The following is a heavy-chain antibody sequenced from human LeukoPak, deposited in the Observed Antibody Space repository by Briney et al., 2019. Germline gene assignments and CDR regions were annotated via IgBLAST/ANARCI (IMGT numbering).Heavy chain of an antibody. J-gene: IGHJ3*02. Sequence: PGGSLRLSCAASGFTFSSYEMNWVRQAPGKGLEWVSYISSSGSTIYYADSVKGRFTISRDNAKNSLYLQMNSLRAEDTAVYYCARDGFPSGEDGDAFDIWGQGTMVTVSS. V-gene: IGHV3-48*03. CDR3: ARDGFPSGEDGDAFDI. CDR1: GFTFSSYE. D-gene: IGHD5-12*01. CDR2: ISSSGSTI.